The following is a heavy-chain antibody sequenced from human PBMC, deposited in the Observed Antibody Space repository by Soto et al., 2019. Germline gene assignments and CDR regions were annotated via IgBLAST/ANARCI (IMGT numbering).Heavy chain of an antibody. CDR3: ARVQRFCPAR. CDR1: GGSISSYY. J-gene: IGHJ4*02. CDR2: IYSSGST. Sequence: SETLALTCTVSGGSISSYYWSWIRQPPGKGLEWIGYIYSSGSTYYNPSLESRLSMSVDTSKNQISLSLTSVTAADPAMYYCARVQRFCPARGGQGTLVTVSS. D-gene: IGHD3-3*01. V-gene: IGHV4-59*08.